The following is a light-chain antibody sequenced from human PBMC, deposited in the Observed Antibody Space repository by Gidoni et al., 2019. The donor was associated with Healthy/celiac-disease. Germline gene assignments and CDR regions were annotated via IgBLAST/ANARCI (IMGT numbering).Light chain of an antibody. J-gene: IGKJ4*01. CDR3: QPYNNWPLT. CDR1: QIVSSN. V-gene: IGKV3-15*01. Sequence: EIVMTQSPATLSVSPGERATISCRASQIVSSNLAWYQQTPGQAPRLLIYGASTRATGVPARFSGSGSGTEFTLTISSLQSEVFAVYYCQPYNNWPLTFGGGTKVEIK. CDR2: GAS.